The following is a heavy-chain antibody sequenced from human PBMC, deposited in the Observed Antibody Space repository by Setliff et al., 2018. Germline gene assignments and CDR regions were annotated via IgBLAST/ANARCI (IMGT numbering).Heavy chain of an antibody. CDR2: IYSSGST. J-gene: IGHJ6*03. CDR1: GGSISGDY. CDR3: AREPTRTGGFYYLDV. Sequence: PSETLSLTCTVSGGSISGDYWSWIRQPPGKGLEWIGYIYSSGSTNYNPSLKSRVAISRDTSTNQLSLELRSVTAADTAVYYCAREPTRTGGFYYLDVWGEGTTVTVSS. V-gene: IGHV4-4*08. D-gene: IGHD2-2*01.